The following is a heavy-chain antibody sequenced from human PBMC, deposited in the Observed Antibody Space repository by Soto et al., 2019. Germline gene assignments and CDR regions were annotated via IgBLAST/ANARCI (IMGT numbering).Heavy chain of an antibody. Sequence: ASVKVSCKASGYTFSTYGISWVRQAPGQGLEWMGWISAYDRYTKYAERFQGKVTMTIDTSTNTAYMALRRLRSGDTAMYFCVRVGPSREVPYPFEYWGQGTLVTVSS. CDR2: ISAYDRYT. CDR3: VRVGPSREVPYPFEY. J-gene: IGHJ4*02. D-gene: IGHD1-26*01. CDR1: GYTFSTYG. V-gene: IGHV1-18*01.